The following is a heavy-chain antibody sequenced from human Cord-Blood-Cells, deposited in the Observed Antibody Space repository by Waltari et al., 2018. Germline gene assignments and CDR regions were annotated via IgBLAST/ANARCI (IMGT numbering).Heavy chain of an antibody. D-gene: IGHD2-2*01. Sequence: QVQLQQWGAGLLKPSETLSLTCAVYGGSFSGYSWSWIRQPPGKGLEWIGEINHSGSTNYNPSLKSRVTISVDTSKNQFSLKLSSVTAADTAVYYCCRYCSSTSCYNWFDPWGQGTLVTVSS. CDR3: CRYCSSTSCYNWFDP. V-gene: IGHV4-34*01. CDR1: GGSFSGYS. CDR2: INHSGST. J-gene: IGHJ5*02.